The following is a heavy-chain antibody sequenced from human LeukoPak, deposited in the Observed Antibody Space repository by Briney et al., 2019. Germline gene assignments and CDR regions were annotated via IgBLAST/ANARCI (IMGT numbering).Heavy chain of an antibody. V-gene: IGHV4-59*08. J-gene: IGHJ5*02. CDR3: ARRFCSGGSCPNWFDP. CDR2: ISSSGST. CDR1: GGSMTSYF. D-gene: IGHD2-15*01. Sequence: PSETLSLTCTVSGGSMTSYFWSWIRQPPGKGLEWIGYISSSGSTNYNPSLKSRATISVDTSTNQFSLKLSSVTAADTAVYHCARRFCSGGSCPNWFDPWGQGTLVTVSS.